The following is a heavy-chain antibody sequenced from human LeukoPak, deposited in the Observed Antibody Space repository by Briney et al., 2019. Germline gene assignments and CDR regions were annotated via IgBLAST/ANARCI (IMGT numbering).Heavy chain of an antibody. Sequence: SETLSLTCTVSGGSISDYYRGWIRQPPGKGLEWIGYFYNSGSSTYNPSLKSRVTISVDTSKNQFSLKLSSVTAADTAVYYCYCVGATRKIDYWGQGTLVTVSS. CDR3: YCVGATRKIDY. V-gene: IGHV4-4*08. CDR2: FYNSGSS. D-gene: IGHD1-26*01. J-gene: IGHJ4*02. CDR1: GGSISDYY.